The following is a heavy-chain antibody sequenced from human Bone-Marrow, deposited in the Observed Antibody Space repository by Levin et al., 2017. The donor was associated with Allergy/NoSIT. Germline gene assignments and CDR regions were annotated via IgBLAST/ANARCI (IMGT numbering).Heavy chain of an antibody. CDR2: ISYDGSDK. D-gene: IGHD4-17*01. CDR3: AIDHGDYEGLNYYGMDV. J-gene: IGHJ6*02. CDR1: GLTFHYYA. V-gene: IGHV3-30*04. Sequence: GESLKISCAASGLTFHYYAIHWVRQAPGKGLEWVAVISYDGSDKDYADSVKGRFTISRDNSRNTVWLQMNSLRGDDTAVYYCAIDHGDYEGLNYYGMDVWGQGTTVTVSS.